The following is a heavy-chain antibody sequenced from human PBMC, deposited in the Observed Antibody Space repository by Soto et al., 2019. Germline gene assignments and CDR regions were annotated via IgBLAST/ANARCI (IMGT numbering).Heavy chain of an antibody. V-gene: IGHV4-30-4*01. CDR2: IYYSGST. CDR3: ARDQGAKTGDQTQIWFDP. Sequence: PSETLSLTCTVSGGSISSGDYYWSWIRQPPGRGLEWIGYIYYSGSTYYNPSLKSRVTISVDTSKNQFSLKLSSVTAADTAVYYCARDQGAKTGDQTQIWFDPWGQGTLVTVSA. D-gene: IGHD7-27*01. J-gene: IGHJ5*02. CDR1: GGSISSGDYY.